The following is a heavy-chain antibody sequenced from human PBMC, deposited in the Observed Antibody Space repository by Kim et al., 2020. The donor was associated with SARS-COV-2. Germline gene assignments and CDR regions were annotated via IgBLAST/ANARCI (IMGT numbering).Heavy chain of an antibody. CDR2: INHSGST. J-gene: IGHJ4*02. CDR3: AGAGDYVWWRHYFDY. CDR1: GGSFSGYY. D-gene: IGHD3-16*01. V-gene: IGHV4-34*01. Sequence: SETLSLTCAVYGGSFSGYYWSWIRQPPGKGLEWIGEINHSGSTNYNPSLKSRVTISVDTSKNQFSLKLSSVTAADTAVYYCAGAGDYVWWRHYFDYWGQGTLVTVSS.